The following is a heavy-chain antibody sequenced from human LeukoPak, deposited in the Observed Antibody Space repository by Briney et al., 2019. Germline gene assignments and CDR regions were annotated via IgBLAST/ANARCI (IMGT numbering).Heavy chain of an antibody. V-gene: IGHV3-23*01. CDR1: GFTFSSYA. J-gene: IGHJ4*02. D-gene: IGHD2-21*01. Sequence: GGSLRLSCAASGFTFSSYAMGWVRQAPGEGLEWVSAISGSGGSTYYADSVKGRFTISRDNSKNTLYLQMNSLRAEDTAVYCCAIGRTYCGGDCYYRDFDYWGQGTLVTVSS. CDR3: AIGRTYCGGDCYYRDFDY. CDR2: ISGSGGST.